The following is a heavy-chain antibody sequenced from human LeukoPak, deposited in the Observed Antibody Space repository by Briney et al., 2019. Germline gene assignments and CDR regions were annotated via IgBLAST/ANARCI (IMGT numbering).Heavy chain of an antibody. V-gene: IGHV1-69*13. CDR3: ATSGGDYYYSLDV. J-gene: IGHJ6*03. CDR2: IIPVLGTT. D-gene: IGHD3-10*01. CDR1: GGTFSRYA. Sequence: SVKVSCKASGGTFSRYAISWVREAPGPGLEGMGGIIPVLGTTNYAQTFQNKVTITADESTSTTYMELSSLTSEDTAVYYCATSGGDYYYSLDVWGKGTPVTISS.